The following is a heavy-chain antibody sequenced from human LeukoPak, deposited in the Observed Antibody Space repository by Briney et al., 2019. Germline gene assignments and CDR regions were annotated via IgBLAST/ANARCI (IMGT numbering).Heavy chain of an antibody. D-gene: IGHD3-10*01. V-gene: IGHV3-21*01. J-gene: IGHJ4*02. Sequence: GGSLRLSCAASGFTFSSYSMNWVRQAPGKGLEWVSSISSSSYIYYADSVKGRFTISRDNAKNSLYLQMNSLRAEDTAVYYCATLWFGELLASDYWGQGTLVTVSS. CDR2: ISSSSYI. CDR1: GFTFSSYS. CDR3: ATLWFGELLASDY.